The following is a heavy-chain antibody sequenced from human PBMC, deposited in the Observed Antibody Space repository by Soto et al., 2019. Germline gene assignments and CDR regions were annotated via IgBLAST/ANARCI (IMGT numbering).Heavy chain of an antibody. Sequence: EVQLMESGGGLVQPGGSLRLSCTTSGFTFSIYWMHWVRQAPGEGLVWVSRIKSDGSITTYADSVRGRFTISRDNAKNTLYRHMNRMRAEETAVYYCARGDGPTPDGWGQGPLVSVSS. CDR3: ARGDGPTPDG. CDR2: IKSDGSIT. D-gene: IGHD2-2*01. CDR1: GFTFSIYW. V-gene: IGHV3-74*01. J-gene: IGHJ4*02.